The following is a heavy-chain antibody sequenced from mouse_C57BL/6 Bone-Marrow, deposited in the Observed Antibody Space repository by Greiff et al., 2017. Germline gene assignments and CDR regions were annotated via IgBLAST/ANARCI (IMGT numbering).Heavy chain of an antibody. CDR1: GFTFSSYG. CDR3: ARHVYYYGSSHGYFDV. J-gene: IGHJ1*03. V-gene: IGHV5-6*01. Sequence: EVMLVESGGDLVKPGGSLKLSCAASGFTFSSYGMSWVRQTPDKRLEWVATISSGGSYTYYPDSVKGRFTISRDNAKNTLYLQMSSLKSEDTAMYYCARHVYYYGSSHGYFDVWGTGTTVTVSS. D-gene: IGHD1-1*01. CDR2: ISSGGSYT.